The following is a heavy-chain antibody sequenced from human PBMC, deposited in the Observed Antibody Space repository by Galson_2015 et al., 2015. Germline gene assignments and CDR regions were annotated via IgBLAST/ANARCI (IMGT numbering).Heavy chain of an antibody. D-gene: IGHD2-8*01. CDR2: ISYDGSNK. CDR1: GFTFSSYA. J-gene: IGHJ4*02. V-gene: IGHV3-30-3*01. CDR3: ARDRVMDY. Sequence: SLRLSCAASGFTFSSYAMHWVRQAPGKGLEWVAVISYDGSNKYYADSVKGRFTISRDNSKNTLYLQMNSLRAEDTAVYYCARDRVMDYWGQGTLVTVSS.